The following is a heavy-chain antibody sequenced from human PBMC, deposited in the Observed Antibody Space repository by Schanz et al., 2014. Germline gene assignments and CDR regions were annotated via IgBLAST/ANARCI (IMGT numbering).Heavy chain of an antibody. CDR2: IHHSGSI. CDR1: GGSISSSRYY. CDR3: ARHLVNAYGMDV. J-gene: IGHJ6*02. V-gene: IGHV4-39*01. Sequence: QLQLQESGPGLAKPSETLSLTCSVSGGSISSSRYYWGWIRQSPGKGLEWIGEIHHSGSIIYNPSLRSGVTISMDTSKNQFFLKVTSVTAADTAVYYCARHLVNAYGMDVWGQGTAVTVSS.